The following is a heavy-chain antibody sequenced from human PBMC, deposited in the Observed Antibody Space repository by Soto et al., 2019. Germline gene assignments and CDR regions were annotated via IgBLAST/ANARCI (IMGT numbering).Heavy chain of an antibody. J-gene: IGHJ6*02. CDR1: GGSISSTGFY. V-gene: IGHV4-31*03. CDR2: IHYTGST. CDR3: ARDHRSLGDYYGIDV. D-gene: IGHD3-10*01. Sequence: PSETLSLTCSVSGGSISSTGFYWSWIRQQPGKALEWIGYIHYTGSTSYNPSLKSRLAISLDASKNQFSLSLSSVTSADTAVYYCARDHRSLGDYYGIDVWGQGTTVTVSS.